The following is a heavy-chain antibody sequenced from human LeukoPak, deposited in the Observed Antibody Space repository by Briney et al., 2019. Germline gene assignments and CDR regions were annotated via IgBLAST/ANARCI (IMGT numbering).Heavy chain of an antibody. Sequence: ASVKVFCKASGYDFSVFYMHWVRRAPGQGLEWMGWMDTKSGDTVYAPRFQGRASMTSDTSINTAYMELSSLTFDDSAIYYCATKGGLTPNTLAVWGHGTMVTVSS. CDR1: GYDFSVFY. V-gene: IGHV1-2*02. CDR3: ATKGGLTPNTLAV. CDR2: MDTKSGDT. D-gene: IGHD2-15*01. J-gene: IGHJ3*01.